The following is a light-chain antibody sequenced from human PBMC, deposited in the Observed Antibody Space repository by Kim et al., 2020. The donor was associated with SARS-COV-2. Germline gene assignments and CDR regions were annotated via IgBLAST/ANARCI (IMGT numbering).Light chain of an antibody. V-gene: IGKV4-1*01. Sequence: DIVMTQSPDSLAVSLGERATINCKSSQSVLYSSNNKNYLAWYQQKPGQPPKLLIYWASTRESGVPDRFSGSGSGTDFTLTISSLQAEDVAVYYCQQYYSTPRLTFGGGTKLEI. CDR1: QSVLYSSNNKNY. J-gene: IGKJ4*01. CDR2: WAS. CDR3: QQYYSTPRLT.